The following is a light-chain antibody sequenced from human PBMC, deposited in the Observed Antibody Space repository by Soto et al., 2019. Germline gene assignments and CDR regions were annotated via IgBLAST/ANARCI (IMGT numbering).Light chain of an antibody. CDR1: SSHVGSYNF. V-gene: IGLV2-14*02. Sequence: QSALTQPASVSGSPGQSITISCSRTSSHVGSYNFVSWYQQHPGKAPKLLIHEGTKRPSGVSNRFSGYQSDNTASLTISGLQAEDEADYYCSSSSYNVVFGGGTKVTVL. CDR2: EGT. J-gene: IGLJ2*01. CDR3: SSSSYNVV.